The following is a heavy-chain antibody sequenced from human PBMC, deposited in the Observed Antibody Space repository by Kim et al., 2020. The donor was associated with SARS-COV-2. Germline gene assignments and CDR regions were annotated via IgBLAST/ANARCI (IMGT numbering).Heavy chain of an antibody. CDR2: IYYSGST. V-gene: IGHV4-31*03. CDR3: AGALRATGLVY. CDR1: GGSISSGGYY. J-gene: IGHJ4*02. Sequence: SETLSLTCTVSGGSISSGGYYWSWIRQHPGKGLEWFGYIYYSGSTYENPSLKSRVTIPVDTSKNQFSLKLSSVTAADTAVYYCAGALRATGLVYWGQGTLVPVSS.